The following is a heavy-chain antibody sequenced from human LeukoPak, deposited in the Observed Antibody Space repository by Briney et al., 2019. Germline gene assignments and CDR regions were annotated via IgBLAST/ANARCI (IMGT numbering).Heavy chain of an antibody. D-gene: IGHD2-15*01. CDR2: IIPIFGTA. Sequence: ASVKVSCKASGGTFSSYAISWVRQAPGQGLEWMGGIIPIFGTANYAQKFQGRVTITTDESTSTAYMELSSLRSEDTAVYYCARGAAAATLPFDYWGQGTLVTVSS. V-gene: IGHV1-69*05. CDR3: ARGAAAATLPFDY. CDR1: GGTFSSYA. J-gene: IGHJ4*02.